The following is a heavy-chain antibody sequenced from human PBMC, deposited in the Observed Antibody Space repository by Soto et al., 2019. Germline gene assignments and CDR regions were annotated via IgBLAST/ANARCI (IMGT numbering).Heavy chain of an antibody. D-gene: IGHD3-16*01. CDR3: AAVGNYIWGSSVPFDY. J-gene: IGHJ4*02. Sequence: GASVKVSCKASGFTFTSSAMQWVRQARGQRLEWIGWIVVGSGNTNYAQKFQERVTITRDMSTSTAYMELSSLRSEDTVVYYCAAVGNYIWGSSVPFDYWGQGTLVTVSS. CDR1: GFTFTSSA. V-gene: IGHV1-58*02. CDR2: IVVGSGNT.